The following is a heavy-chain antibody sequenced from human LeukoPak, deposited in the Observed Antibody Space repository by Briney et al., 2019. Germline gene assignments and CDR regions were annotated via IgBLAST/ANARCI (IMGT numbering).Heavy chain of an antibody. V-gene: IGHV4-59*08. D-gene: IGHD1-26*01. CDR1: GGSISSYY. Sequence: SETLSLTCTVSGGSISSYYWSWIRQPPGKGLEWIGYIYYSGSTNYNPSLKSRVTISVDTSKNQFSLKLSSVTAADTAVYYCTRLLKYSGSYYCDYWGQGSLVTVSS. CDR2: IYYSGST. CDR3: TRLLKYSGSYYCDY. J-gene: IGHJ4*02.